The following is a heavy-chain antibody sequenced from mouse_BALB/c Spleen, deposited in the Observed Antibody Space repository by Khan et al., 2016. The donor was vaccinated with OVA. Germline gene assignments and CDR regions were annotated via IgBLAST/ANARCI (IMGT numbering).Heavy chain of an antibody. CDR2: ISYSGTT. V-gene: IGHV3-2*02. CDR3: ARQNYYGYAMDY. J-gene: IGHJ4*01. Sequence: VQLKESGPGLVKPSQSLSLTCTVTGYSITSDYAWNWIRQFPGNKLEWMGYISYSGTTSYNPSLKSRISITRDTSKNQLFLQLNSVTSEDTATYYCARQNYYGYAMDYWGQGTSVTVSS. D-gene: IGHD1-1*01. CDR1: GYSITSDYA.